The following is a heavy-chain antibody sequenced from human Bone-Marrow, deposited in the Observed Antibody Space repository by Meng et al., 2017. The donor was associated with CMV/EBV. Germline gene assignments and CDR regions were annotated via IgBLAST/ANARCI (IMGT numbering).Heavy chain of an antibody. Sequence: GESLKISCAASGFTFSSYWMSWVRQAPGKGLEWVSSINWNGGSTGYADSVKGRFTISRDNAKNSLYLQMNSLRAEDTAVYYCARSLSPSMDVWGQGTTVAFSS. J-gene: IGHJ6*02. D-gene: IGHD3-10*01. CDR2: INWNGGST. V-gene: IGHV3-20*04. CDR3: ARSLSPSMDV. CDR1: GFTFSSYW.